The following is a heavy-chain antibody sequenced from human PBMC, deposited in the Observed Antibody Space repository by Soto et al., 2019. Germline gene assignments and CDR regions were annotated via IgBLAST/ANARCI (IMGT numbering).Heavy chain of an antibody. J-gene: IGHJ6*02. CDR1: GYSFTGYW. CDR3: ARHAYDFWSGHPNPRYYYGMDV. Sequence: GESLKISCKGSGYSFTGYWIGWVRQMPGKGLEWMGIIYPGDSNTRYSPSLQGQVTISVDKSISTAYLQWSSLKATDTAMYYCARHAYDFWSGHPNPRYYYGMDVWGQGTTVTVSS. D-gene: IGHD3-3*01. V-gene: IGHV5-51*01. CDR2: IYPGDSNT.